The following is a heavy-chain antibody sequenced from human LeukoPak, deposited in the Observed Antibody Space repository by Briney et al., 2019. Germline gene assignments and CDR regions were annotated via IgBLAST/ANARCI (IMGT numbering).Heavy chain of an antibody. CDR1: GGSISSSSYY. V-gene: IGHV4-39*01. CDR2: IYHSGSS. CDR3: ARHSSYYGNFDY. J-gene: IGHJ4*02. D-gene: IGHD3-10*01. Sequence: SETLSLTCTVSGGSISSSSYYWGWIRQPPGNGLEWIGSIYHSGSSYYNPSLKSRVTISVDTSKNQLSLKLSSGTAADTAVYYCARHSSYYGNFDYWGQGTLVTVSS.